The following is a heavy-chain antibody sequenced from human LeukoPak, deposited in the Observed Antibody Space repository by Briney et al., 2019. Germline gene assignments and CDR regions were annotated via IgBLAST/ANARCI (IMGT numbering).Heavy chain of an antibody. CDR3: ARDWGAGTVDY. V-gene: IGHV3-48*03. D-gene: IGHD6-13*01. Sequence: SGGSLRLSCAASGFTFSSYEMNWVRQAPGKGLEWVSCISSSGSTIYYADSVKGRFTISRDNAKNSLYLQMNSLRAEDTAVYYCARDWGAGTVDYWGQGTLVTVSS. CDR1: GFTFSSYE. J-gene: IGHJ4*02. CDR2: ISSSGSTI.